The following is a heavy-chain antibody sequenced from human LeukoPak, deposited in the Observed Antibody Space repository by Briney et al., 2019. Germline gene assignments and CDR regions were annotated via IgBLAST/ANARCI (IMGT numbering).Heavy chain of an antibody. D-gene: IGHD5-12*01. J-gene: IGHJ3*02. V-gene: IGHV4-30-4*08. CDR2: IYYSGST. CDR3: ARDGYFGAFDI. Sequence: PSETLSLTCTVSGGSISSGGYYWSWIRQHPGKGLEWIGYIYYSGSTYYNPSLKSRVTISVDTSKNQFSLKLSSVTAADTAVYYCARDGYFGAFDIWGQGTMVTVSS. CDR1: GGSISSGGYY.